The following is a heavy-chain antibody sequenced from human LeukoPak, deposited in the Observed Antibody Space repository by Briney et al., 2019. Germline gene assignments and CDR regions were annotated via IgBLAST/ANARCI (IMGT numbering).Heavy chain of an antibody. CDR2: ISYDGSNK. J-gene: IGHJ4*02. Sequence: PGGSLRLSCAASGFTFSSYAMHWVRQAPGKGLEGVAVISYDGSNKYYADSVKGRFTISRDNSKNTLYLQMNRLRAEDTAVDYCARDWSMATFDYWGQGTLVTVSS. CDR1: GFTFSSYA. V-gene: IGHV3-30*01. CDR3: ARDWSMATFDY. D-gene: IGHD5-24*01.